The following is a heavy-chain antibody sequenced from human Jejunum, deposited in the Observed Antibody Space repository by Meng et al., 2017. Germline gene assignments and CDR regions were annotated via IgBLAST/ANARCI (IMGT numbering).Heavy chain of an antibody. Sequence: EVQLLESGGGPVRPGGSLKLSCAASGFIFSDYAMTWVRQAPWKELEWVSGISSSGGGTYYADSVQGRFTSSRDNSKNTVTLQMDSLRPEDTAVYYCAKGKVGVAGPPDDWGQGILVTVSS. J-gene: IGHJ4*02. CDR3: AKGKVGVAGPPDD. CDR1: GFIFSDYA. CDR2: ISSSGGGT. V-gene: IGHV3-23*01. D-gene: IGHD6-19*01.